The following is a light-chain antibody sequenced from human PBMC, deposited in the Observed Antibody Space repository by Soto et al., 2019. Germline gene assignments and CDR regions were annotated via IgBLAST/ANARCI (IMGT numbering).Light chain of an antibody. J-gene: IGKJ5*01. Sequence: EIVLTQSPGTLSVSPGERATLSCRASQSVSSSYLSWYQQKPGQPPMLLIYGASIRATDIPDRFSGSGSGTDFPITSSRLAHEDVAVYYCQRYGSSITFGQGTRLEIK. V-gene: IGKV3-20*01. CDR3: QRYGSSIT. CDR1: QSVSSSY. CDR2: GAS.